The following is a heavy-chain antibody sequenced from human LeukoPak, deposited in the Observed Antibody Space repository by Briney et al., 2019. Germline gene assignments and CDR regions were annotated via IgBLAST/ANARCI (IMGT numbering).Heavy chain of an antibody. CDR1: GFTFSSNG. J-gene: IGHJ4*02. D-gene: IGHD4-17*01. CDR3: TKRSSTVTPKTYYFDY. CDR2: ITGSGGNT. V-gene: IGHV3-23*01. Sequence: GGSLRLSCAASGFTFSSNGMSWVRQAPGKGLEWVSSITGSGGNTYYADSVKGRFTISRDNSKNTLYLQMNSLRADDTAVYYCTKRSSTVTPKTYYFDYWGQGTLVTASS.